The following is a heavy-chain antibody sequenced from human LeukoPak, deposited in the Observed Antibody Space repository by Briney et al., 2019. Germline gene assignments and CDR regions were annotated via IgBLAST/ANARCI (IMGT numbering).Heavy chain of an antibody. J-gene: IGHJ4*02. D-gene: IGHD6-19*01. CDR1: GYTFTSYG. Sequence: GASVKVSCKAPGYTFTSYGISWVRQAPGQGLEWMGWISADSGNTNYAQKFQGAVTMTTDTSTSTAYMELRSLRSDDTAVYYCARDLRGWPYYFDYWGQGTLVTVSS. CDR3: ARDLRGWPYYFDY. V-gene: IGHV1-18*01. CDR2: ISADSGNT.